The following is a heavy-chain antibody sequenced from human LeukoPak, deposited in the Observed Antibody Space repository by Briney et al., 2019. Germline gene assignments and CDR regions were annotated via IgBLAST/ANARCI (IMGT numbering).Heavy chain of an antibody. J-gene: IGHJ4*02. CDR3: ASALVGFDY. CDR1: GGSISNYY. Sequence: ETLSLTCTVSGGSISNYYWSWVRQAPGKGLEWVSVIYSGGSTYYADSVKGRFTISRDNSKNTLYLQMNSLRAVDTAVYYCASALVGFDYWGQGTLVTVSS. D-gene: IGHD2-8*02. CDR2: IYSGGST. V-gene: IGHV3-66*01.